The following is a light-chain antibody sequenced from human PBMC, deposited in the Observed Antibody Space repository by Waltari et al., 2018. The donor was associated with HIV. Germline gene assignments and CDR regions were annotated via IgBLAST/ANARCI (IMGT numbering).Light chain of an antibody. CDR3: QQYNSYLYT. CDR2: KAS. J-gene: IGKJ2*01. V-gene: IGKV1-5*03. CDR1: QSISSW. Sequence: LQMTQSPSTLSASVVDRVPITCRASQSISSWFAGYQQKTGKAPKLLIQKASSLESGVPSRFSGSGSGTEFTLTISSMQPDDFATYYCQQYNSYLYTFGQGTKLEIK.